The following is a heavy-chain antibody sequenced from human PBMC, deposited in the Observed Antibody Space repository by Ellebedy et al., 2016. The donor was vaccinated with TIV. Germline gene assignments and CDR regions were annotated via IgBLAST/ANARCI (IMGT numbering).Heavy chain of an antibody. CDR1: GYSFTKYW. Sequence: KVSCKGSGYSFTKYWIGWVRQMPGKGLEWMGIIYPDDSDTRYSPSFQGQITMSADKSASTAYLQWSSLKASDTAIYYCARSCYDGYIRKYYFDSWGQGTLVTVSS. V-gene: IGHV5-51*01. CDR2: IYPDDSDT. CDR3: ARSCYDGYIRKYYFDS. J-gene: IGHJ4*02. D-gene: IGHD5-24*01.